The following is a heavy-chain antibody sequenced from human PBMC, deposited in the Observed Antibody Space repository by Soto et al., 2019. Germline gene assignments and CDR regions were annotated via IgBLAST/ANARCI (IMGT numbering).Heavy chain of an antibody. V-gene: IGHV3-33*01. J-gene: IGHJ4*02. Sequence: GGSLRLSCAASGFTFSSYGMHWVRQAPSKGLEGVAVIWYDGSNKYYADSVKGRFTISRDNSKNTLYLQMNSLRAEDTAVYSCARRFLWFVELSADYFHYWGKAALAPVAS. CDR1: GFTFSSYG. D-gene: IGHD3-10*01. CDR2: IWYDGSNK. CDR3: ARRFLWFVELSADYFHY.